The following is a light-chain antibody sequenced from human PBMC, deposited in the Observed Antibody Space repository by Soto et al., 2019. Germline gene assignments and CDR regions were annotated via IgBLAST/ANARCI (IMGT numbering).Light chain of an antibody. Sequence: DIQMTQSPSPLSASVGDRLTTTCRASQNISYYLNWFQQRPGKAPQLLIFGASNLHIGVPSRFSGSGSGTDFALTISSLQPEDFATYHCQQSYTTPWTFGQGTKV. CDR3: QQSYTTPWT. CDR1: QNISYY. CDR2: GAS. V-gene: IGKV1-39*01. J-gene: IGKJ1*01.